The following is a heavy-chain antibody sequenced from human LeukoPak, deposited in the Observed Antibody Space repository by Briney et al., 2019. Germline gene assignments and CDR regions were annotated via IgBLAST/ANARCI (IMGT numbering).Heavy chain of an antibody. CDR1: GFTFDDYG. D-gene: IGHD1-26*01. Sequence: AGGSLRLSCAASGFTFDDYGMSWVRQAPGKGLEWVSGISWNGGSTGYADSVKGRFTISRDNAKNSLYLQLNSLRAEDTAVYYCARDPYSGSYSDYYYYYMDVWGKGTTVTVSS. J-gene: IGHJ6*03. V-gene: IGHV3-20*04. CDR2: ISWNGGST. CDR3: ARDPYSGSYSDYYYYYMDV.